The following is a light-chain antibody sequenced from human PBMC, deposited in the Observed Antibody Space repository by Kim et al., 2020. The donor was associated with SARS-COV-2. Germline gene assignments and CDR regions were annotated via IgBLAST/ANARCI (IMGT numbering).Light chain of an antibody. CDR1: KLGDKY. CDR2: HYS. Sequence: SWSPGQTGHSTCSGEKLGDKYAYWYQQKPGQSPVVVIYHYSKLPSGSPERFSGSSSGDTVNLTIRETQAMDEADYFCQAWDRSTVVFGGGTQLTVL. V-gene: IGLV3-1*01. J-gene: IGLJ7*01. CDR3: QAWDRSTVV.